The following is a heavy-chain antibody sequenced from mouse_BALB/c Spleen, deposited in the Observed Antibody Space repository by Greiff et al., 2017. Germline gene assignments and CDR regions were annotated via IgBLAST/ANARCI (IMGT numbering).Heavy chain of an antibody. CDR3: ARALGAMDY. CDR1: GYSITSGYY. Sequence: EVKLVESGPGLVKPSQSLSLTCSVTGYSITSGYYWNWIRQFPGNKLEWMGYISYDGSNNYNPSLKNRISITRDTSKNQFFLKLNSVTTEDTATYYCARALGAMDYWGQGTSVTVSS. CDR2: ISYDGSN. V-gene: IGHV3-6*02. J-gene: IGHJ4*01.